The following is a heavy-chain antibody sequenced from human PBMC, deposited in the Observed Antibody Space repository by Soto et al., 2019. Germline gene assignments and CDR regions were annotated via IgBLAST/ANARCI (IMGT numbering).Heavy chain of an antibody. J-gene: IGHJ3*01. V-gene: IGHV4-61*01. CDR1: GGSVSSGSYY. CDR3: ARDLFVDMATIS. CDR2: IYYSGST. Sequence: QVQLQESGPGLVKPSETLSLTCTVSGGSVSSGSYYWSWIRQPPGKGLEWIGYIYYSGSTNYNPSLKSRVTISVDTSKNQFSLKLSSVTAADTAVYYCARDLFVDMATISWGQGTMVTVSS. D-gene: IGHD5-12*01.